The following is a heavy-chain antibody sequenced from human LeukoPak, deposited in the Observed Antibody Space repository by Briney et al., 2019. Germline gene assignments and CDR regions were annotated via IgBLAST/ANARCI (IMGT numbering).Heavy chain of an antibody. CDR3: ARGPNYGGNSKDFDY. CDR2: IYYSGSA. V-gene: IGHV4-39*07. D-gene: IGHD4-23*01. J-gene: IGHJ4*02. CDR1: GGSISSSSYY. Sequence: PSETLSLTCTVSGGSISSSSYYWGWIRQPPGKGLEWIGSIYYSGSASYNPSLKSRVTISVDTSKNQFSLKLSSVTAADTAVYYCARGPNYGGNSKDFDYWGQGTLVTVSS.